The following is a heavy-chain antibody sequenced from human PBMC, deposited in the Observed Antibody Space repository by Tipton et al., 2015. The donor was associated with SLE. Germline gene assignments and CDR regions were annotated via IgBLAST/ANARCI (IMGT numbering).Heavy chain of an antibody. CDR2: IYYSGST. Sequence: TLSLTCTVSGDSISSGYYYWTWIRQHPGKGLEWIGYIYYSGSTYYNPSLKSRVTISVDTSKNQFSLKLSSVTAADTAVYYCARVNTRNFDLWGRGTLVTVSS. J-gene: IGHJ2*01. V-gene: IGHV4-31*03. CDR1: GDSISSGYYY. CDR3: ARVNTRNFDL. D-gene: IGHD2-15*01.